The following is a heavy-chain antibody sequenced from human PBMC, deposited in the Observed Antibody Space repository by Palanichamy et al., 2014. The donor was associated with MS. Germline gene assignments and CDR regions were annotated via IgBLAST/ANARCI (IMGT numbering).Heavy chain of an antibody. CDR2: ISNNIGYI. Sequence: EVQLVESGGGLVKPGGSLRLSCAASGFTFSSYNMNWVRQAPGKGLEWVSSISNNIGYIYYADSVKGRFTISRDNAKNSLYLQINSLRAEDTAVYYCATALYCSGGRCDYRYFDYWGRGTLVTVSS. V-gene: IGHV3-21*01. CDR3: ATALYCSGGRCDYRYFDY. D-gene: IGHD2-15*01. J-gene: IGHJ4*02. CDR1: GFTFSSYN.